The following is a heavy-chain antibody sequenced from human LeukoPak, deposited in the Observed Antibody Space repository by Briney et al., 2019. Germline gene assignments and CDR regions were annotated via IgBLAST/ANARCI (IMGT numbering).Heavy chain of an antibody. CDR1: GGSINTSSYY. D-gene: IGHD2/OR15-2a*01. J-gene: IGHJ5*02. CDR3: AKHEDIVTVPATSWFDP. CDR2: MYYTGTL. Sequence: SETLSLTCTVSGGSINTSSYYWGWIRQAPGKGLEGIGSMYYTGTLYYNPSLKSRVTISVDTSKNQFSLKLGSVTAADTAVYYCAKHEDIVTVPATSWFDPWGPGTLVTVSS. V-gene: IGHV4-39*01.